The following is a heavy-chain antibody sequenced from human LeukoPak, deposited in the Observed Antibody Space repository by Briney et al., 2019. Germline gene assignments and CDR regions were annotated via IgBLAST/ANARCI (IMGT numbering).Heavy chain of an antibody. J-gene: IGHJ4*02. D-gene: IGHD3-22*01. V-gene: IGHV4-59*12. CDR3: ASRYYYDSSGYY. CDR1: GGSISSYY. Sequence: SETLSLTCTVSGGSISSYYWSWIRQPPGKGLEWIGYIYYSGSTYYNPSLKSRVTISVDTSKNQFSLKLSSVTAADTAVYYCASRYYYDSSGYYWGQGTLVTVSS. CDR2: IYYSGST.